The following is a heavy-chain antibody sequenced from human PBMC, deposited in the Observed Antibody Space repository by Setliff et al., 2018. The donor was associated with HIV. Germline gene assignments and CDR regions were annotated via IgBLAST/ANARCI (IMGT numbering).Heavy chain of an antibody. CDR1: RYSFTTYW. V-gene: IGHV5-51*01. CDR2: VYPGDSDT. CDR3: ATVDPNYGDYGNF. J-gene: IGHJ4*02. D-gene: IGHD4-17*01. Sequence: GESLKISCKGSRYSFTTYWIAWVRQMTGKGLEWMGIVYPGDSDTRYSPAFQGQVTISADKSISTAYLHWSSLKASDTAMYYCATVDPNYGDYGNFWGQGTLVTVSS.